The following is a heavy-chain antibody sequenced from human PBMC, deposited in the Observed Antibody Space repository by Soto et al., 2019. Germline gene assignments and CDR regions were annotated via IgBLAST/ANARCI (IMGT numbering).Heavy chain of an antibody. J-gene: IGHJ4*02. CDR1: GFSLSTSGVG. V-gene: IGHV2-5*02. D-gene: IGHD2-15*01. CDR3: AHRPSYCSGGSCYSGFDY. Sequence: QITLKESGPTLVKPTQTLTLTCTFSGFSLSTSGVGVGWIRQPPGKALEWLALIYWDDDKRYSPSLKSRLTITKDTSKNQVVLTMPNMDPVDTAPYYCAHRPSYCSGGSCYSGFDYWGQGTLVTVSS. CDR2: IYWDDDK.